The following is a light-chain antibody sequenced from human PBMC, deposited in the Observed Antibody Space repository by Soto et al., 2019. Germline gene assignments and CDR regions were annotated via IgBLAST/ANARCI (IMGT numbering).Light chain of an antibody. CDR1: RSNIGSNT. J-gene: IGLJ2*01. Sequence: QSVLTQPPSASGTPGQRVTISCSGSRSNIGSNTVNWYQRLPGTAPRLLIYSDNQRPSGVPGRFSGSKSGTSASLAISGLQSEDEADYFCAAWDDSLNGDVIFGGGTQLTVL. V-gene: IGLV1-44*01. CDR3: AAWDDSLNGDVI. CDR2: SDN.